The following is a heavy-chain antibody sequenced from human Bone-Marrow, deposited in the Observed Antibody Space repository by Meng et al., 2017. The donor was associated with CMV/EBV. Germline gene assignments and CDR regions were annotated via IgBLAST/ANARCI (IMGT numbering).Heavy chain of an antibody. D-gene: IGHD3-16*01. J-gene: IGHJ4*02. V-gene: IGHV3-48*04. CDR1: GFTFSSYG. CDR2: ISSSGSTI. CDR3: ARDGGYDLG. Sequence: GESLKISCAASGFTFSSYGMHWVRQAPGKGLEWVSYISSSGSTIYYADSVKGRFTISRDNAKNSLYLQMNSLRAEDTAVYYCARDGGYDLGWGQGTLVTVSS.